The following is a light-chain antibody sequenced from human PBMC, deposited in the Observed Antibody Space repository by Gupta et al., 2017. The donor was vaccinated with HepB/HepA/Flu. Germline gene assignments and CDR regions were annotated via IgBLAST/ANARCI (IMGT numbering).Light chain of an antibody. CDR2: EVT. Sequence: QSALTQPASVSGSPGQSITISCPGTSSDVGSYNLVSWYQQHPGKAPKLMIYEVTKRPSGVSNRFSGSKSGNTASLTISGLQAEDEADYYCCSYAGSSFIFGGGTKLTVL. V-gene: IGLV2-23*02. J-gene: IGLJ2*01. CDR3: CSYAGSSFI. CDR1: SSDVGSYNL.